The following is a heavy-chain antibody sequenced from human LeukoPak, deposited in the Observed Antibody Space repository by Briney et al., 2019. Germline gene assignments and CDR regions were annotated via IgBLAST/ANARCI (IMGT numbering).Heavy chain of an antibody. V-gene: IGHV4-59*01. D-gene: IGHD3-10*01. Sequence: SETLSLTCTVSGDSFRSYYWSWIRQPPGKGLEWIGFIYYSGSTNYNPSLKSRVTMSVDTSKKQFSLKLNSVTAADTAVYYCARDIGSSFDYWGQGTLVTVSS. CDR1: GDSFRSYY. CDR2: IYYSGST. J-gene: IGHJ4*02. CDR3: ARDIGSSFDY.